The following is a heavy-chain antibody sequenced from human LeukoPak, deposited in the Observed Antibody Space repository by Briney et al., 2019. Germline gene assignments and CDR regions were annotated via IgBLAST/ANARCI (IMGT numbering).Heavy chain of an antibody. D-gene: IGHD3-22*01. J-gene: IGHJ4*02. Sequence: GGSLRLSCAASGFTFSSYWMSWVRQAPGKGLEWVANIKQDGSEKYYVDSVKGRFTISRDNAKNSLYLQMNSLRAEDTAVYYCARFTITMTVVVPNFEYWGQGTLVTVSS. CDR3: ARFTITMTVVVPNFEY. CDR2: IKQDGSEK. V-gene: IGHV3-7*01. CDR1: GFTFSSYW.